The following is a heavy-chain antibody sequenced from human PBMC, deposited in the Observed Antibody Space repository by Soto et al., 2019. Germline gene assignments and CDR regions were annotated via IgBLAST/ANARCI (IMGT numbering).Heavy chain of an antibody. CDR1: GGTFSSYA. V-gene: IGHV1-69*01. J-gene: IGHJ6*02. CDR2: IIPIFGTA. CDR3: ARGRIAARPWVYYYYGMDV. Sequence: VQLLESGAEVKKPGSSVKVSCKASGGTFSSYAISWVRQAPGQGLEWMGGIIPIFGTANYAQKFQGRVTITADESTSTAYMELSSLRSEDTAVYYCARGRIAARPWVYYYYGMDVWGQGTTVTVSS. D-gene: IGHD6-6*01.